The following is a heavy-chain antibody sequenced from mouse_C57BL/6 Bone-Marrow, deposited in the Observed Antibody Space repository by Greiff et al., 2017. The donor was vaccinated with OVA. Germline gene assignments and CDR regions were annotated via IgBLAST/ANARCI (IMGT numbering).Heavy chain of an antibody. Sequence: EVQLVESGGDLVKPGGSLKLSCAASGFTFSSYGMSWVRQTPDKRLEWVATISSGGSYTYYPDSVKGRFTISRDNAKNTLYLQMSSLKSEDTAMYYCARHVYGSFFSDYWGQGTTLTVSS. CDR2: ISSGGSYT. CDR1: GFTFSSYG. J-gene: IGHJ2*01. D-gene: IGHD1-1*01. V-gene: IGHV5-6*01. CDR3: ARHVYGSFFSDY.